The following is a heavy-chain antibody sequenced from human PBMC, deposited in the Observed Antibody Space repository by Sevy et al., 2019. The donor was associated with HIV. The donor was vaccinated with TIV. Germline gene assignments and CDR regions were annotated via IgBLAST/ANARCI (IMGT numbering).Heavy chain of an antibody. CDR2: IAYDGSNK. J-gene: IGHJ6*02. CDR3: VRDNPRRSGYGTPGHYYYYGMDV. CDR1: GFTFSSDA. Sequence: EGSLRLSCAASGFTFSSDAMHWVRQAPGKELEWVAVIAYDGSNKYYADSVKGRFTISRDNSKNTLYLQMNSLRAEDTAVYDCVRDNPRRSGYGTPGHYYYYGMDVWGQGTTVTVSS. V-gene: IGHV3-30-3*01. D-gene: IGHD5-12*01.